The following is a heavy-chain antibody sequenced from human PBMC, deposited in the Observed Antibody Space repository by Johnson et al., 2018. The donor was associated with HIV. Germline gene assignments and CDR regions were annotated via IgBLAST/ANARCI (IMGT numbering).Heavy chain of an antibody. CDR2: ILYDGSEK. CDR1: GFTFSSYA. Sequence: QVQLVESGGGVVQPGRSLRLSCAASGFTFSSYAMHWVRQAPAKGLEWVAVILYDGSEKYYVDSVKGRFTISRDNAKKSLYLQMNSLKSEDTAVYYCTTDSEGHVFDIWGQGTMVTVSS. V-gene: IGHV3-30*04. J-gene: IGHJ3*02. CDR3: TTDSEGHVFDI.